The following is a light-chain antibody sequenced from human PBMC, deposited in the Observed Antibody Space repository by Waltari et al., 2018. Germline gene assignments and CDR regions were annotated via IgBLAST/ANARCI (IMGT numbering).Light chain of an antibody. CDR2: GAS. CDR1: QSVSSSY. J-gene: IGKJ2*01. Sequence: IVLTQSPGTLSLSPGAGATLSCRASQSVSSSYIVWYQQKPGQALRLLIYGASSRATGIPDRFSGSGSGTDFTLTINRLEPEDFAVYYCQQYAYSPFTFGQGTKLEIK. V-gene: IGKV3-20*01. CDR3: QQYAYSPFT.